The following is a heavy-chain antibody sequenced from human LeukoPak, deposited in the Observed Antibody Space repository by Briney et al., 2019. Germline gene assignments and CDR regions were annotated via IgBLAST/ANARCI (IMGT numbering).Heavy chain of an antibody. CDR1: GYSFSSFW. CDR2: LNEDGGIT. J-gene: IGHJ4*02. V-gene: IGHV3-74*01. D-gene: IGHD3-16*01. CDR3: TRDIGGRSAY. Sequence: GGSLRLSCEGSGYSFSSFWMHWVRQAPGEGLVWVSRLNEDGGITNYADFAKGRFTISRDNARNTLYLQMNSLSADGTAVYYCTRDIGGRSAYWGQGALVTVSS.